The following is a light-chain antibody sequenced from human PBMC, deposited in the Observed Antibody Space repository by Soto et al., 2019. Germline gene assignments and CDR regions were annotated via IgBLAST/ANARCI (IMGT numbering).Light chain of an antibody. V-gene: IGLV2-8*01. CDR1: SRDVGAYKF. CDR3: SSYAGNSNYV. J-gene: IGLJ1*01. CDR2: DVS. Sequence: QSALTQPPSASGSPGQSVTISCTGTSRDVGAYKFVSWYQQHPGKAPKLLIYDVSKRPTGVPDRFSGSKSGNTASLTVSGLQADDEADYYCSSYAGNSNYVFGSATKVTVL.